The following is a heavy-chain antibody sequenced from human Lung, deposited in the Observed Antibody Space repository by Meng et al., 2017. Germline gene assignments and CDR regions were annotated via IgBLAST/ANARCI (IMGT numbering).Heavy chain of an antibody. Sequence: EVQLVESGGGLVKPGGSLRLSCEGSGFTFSNAYMTWVRQVPGKRLEWVGRIKSKPDGETVDYAAPVKSRFTISRDDSRNTVYLQMNSLKTEDTAVYYCSGHIDYWGRGTLVTVSS. D-gene: IGHD2-15*01. J-gene: IGHJ4*02. CDR2: IKSKPDGETV. V-gene: IGHV3-15*01. CDR3: SGHIDY. CDR1: GFTFSNAY.